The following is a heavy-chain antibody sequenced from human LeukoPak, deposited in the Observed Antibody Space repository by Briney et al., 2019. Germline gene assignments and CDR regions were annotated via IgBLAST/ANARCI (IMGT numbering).Heavy chain of an antibody. J-gene: IGHJ4*02. Sequence: SETLSLTCAVYGGSFSGYYWSWIRQPPGKGLEWIGEINHSGSTNYNPSLKSRVTISVDTSKNQFSLKLSSVTAADTAVYYCARVISSGWAGFDYWGQGALVTVSS. CDR2: INHSGST. D-gene: IGHD6-19*01. CDR3: ARVISSGWAGFDY. CDR1: GGSFSGYY. V-gene: IGHV4-34*01.